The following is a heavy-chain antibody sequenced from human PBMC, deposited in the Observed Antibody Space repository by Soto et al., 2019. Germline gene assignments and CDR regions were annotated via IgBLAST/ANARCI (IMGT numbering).Heavy chain of an antibody. CDR2: INPGGGGT. Sequence: ASVKVSCKASGYTFTSNYFHWVRLAPGQGLEWMGIINPGGGGTAYAQRFQGRLTMTRDTSTSTVYFELNSLTSDDTAVYFCATDLGTAPRFVWGHYFNNWGQGTLVTVSS. D-gene: IGHD6-6*01. J-gene: IGHJ4*02. CDR3: ATDLGTAPRFVWGHYFNN. CDR1: GYTFTSNY. V-gene: IGHV1-46*01.